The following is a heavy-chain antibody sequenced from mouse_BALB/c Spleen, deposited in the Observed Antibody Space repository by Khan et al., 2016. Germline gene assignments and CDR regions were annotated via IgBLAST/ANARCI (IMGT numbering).Heavy chain of an antibody. V-gene: IGHV14-4*02. Sequence: VQLKESGAELVRSGASVKLSCTASVFNIKDYYMHWVRQRPEQGLEWIGWIDPENGDTEYAPKFQGKATMTADTSSNAAYLQFSSLTSEDSAVXYSNAIYYGSDVYFDYWGQGTTLTVSS. J-gene: IGHJ2*01. CDR2: IDPENGDT. CDR1: VFNIKDYY. D-gene: IGHD1-1*01. CDR3: NAIYYGSDVYFDY.